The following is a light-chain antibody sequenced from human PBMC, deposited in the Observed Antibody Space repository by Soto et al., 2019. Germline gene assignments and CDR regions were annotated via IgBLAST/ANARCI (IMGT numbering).Light chain of an antibody. V-gene: IGKV3-15*01. Sequence: EIVMTQSPATLSVSPGERATLSCRASQSVRSNLAWHQQKPGQAPRLLIYAASTRATGIPARFSGSGSGTEFTLTISSLQSEDFAVYYRQHYDHWPLTFGQGTKVDIK. J-gene: IGKJ1*01. CDR3: QHYDHWPLT. CDR2: AAS. CDR1: QSVRSN.